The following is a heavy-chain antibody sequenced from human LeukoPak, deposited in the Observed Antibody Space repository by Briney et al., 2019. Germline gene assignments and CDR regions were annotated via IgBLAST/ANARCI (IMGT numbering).Heavy chain of an antibody. Sequence: SETLSLTCAVYGGSFSGYHWSWIRQPPGKGLEWIGEITHGEAANYNPSLKSRFTISMDTSKNQSSLKLSSVTAADTAMYYCARANLLGYCTNGVCPGGGLPFDYWGQGTLVSVSS. D-gene: IGHD2-8*01. V-gene: IGHV4-34*01. J-gene: IGHJ4*02. CDR3: ARANLLGYCTNGVCPGGGLPFDY. CDR2: ITHGEAA. CDR1: GGSFSGYH.